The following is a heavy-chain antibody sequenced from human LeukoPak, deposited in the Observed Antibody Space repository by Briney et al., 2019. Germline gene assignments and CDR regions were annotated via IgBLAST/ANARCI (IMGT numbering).Heavy chain of an antibody. Sequence: PGGSLRLSCAASGFTFSNYAMHWVRQAPGKGLEWVAVISHDGSNKYNADSVKDRFSISRDNSKNTVYLQMNSLRAEDTAVYYCARGPGWNYFDYWGQGTLVTVSS. CDR2: ISHDGSNK. D-gene: IGHD2-15*01. CDR1: GFTFSNYA. CDR3: ARGPGWNYFDY. V-gene: IGHV3-30*14. J-gene: IGHJ4*02.